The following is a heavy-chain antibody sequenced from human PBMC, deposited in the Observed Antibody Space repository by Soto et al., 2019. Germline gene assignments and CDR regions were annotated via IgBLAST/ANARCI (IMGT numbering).Heavy chain of an antibody. CDR2: INHSGST. CDR3: ASHGGSWFDP. V-gene: IGHV4-34*01. CDR1: GGSFSGYY. Sequence: SETLSLTCAVYGGSFSGYYWSWIRQPPGKGLEWIGEINHSGSTNYNPSLKSRVTISVDTSKNQFSLKLSSVTAADTAVYYCASHGGSWFDPWGKGTLVTVSS. J-gene: IGHJ5*02. D-gene: IGHD1-26*01.